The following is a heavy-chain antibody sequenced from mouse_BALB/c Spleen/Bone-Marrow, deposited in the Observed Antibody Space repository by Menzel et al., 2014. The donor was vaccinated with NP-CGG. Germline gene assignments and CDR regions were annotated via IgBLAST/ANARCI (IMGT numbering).Heavy chain of an antibody. V-gene: IGHV2-9*02. CDR3: ARRGDGYYLDC. Sequence: VMLVESGPGLGAPSQSLSITCTVSGFSLTSYGVHWVRQPLGKGLEWLGVIWAGGSTNYNSALMSRLSISKDNSKSQVFLKMNSLQTDDTAMYYCARRGDGYYLDCWGQGTTLTVSS. D-gene: IGHD2-3*01. CDR1: GFSLTSYG. CDR2: IWAGGST. J-gene: IGHJ2*01.